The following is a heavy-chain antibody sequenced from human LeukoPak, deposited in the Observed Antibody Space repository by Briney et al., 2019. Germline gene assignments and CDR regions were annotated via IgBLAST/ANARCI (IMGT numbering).Heavy chain of an antibody. CDR1: DGTFRGYN. CDR2: INHSETT. V-gene: IGHV4-34*01. Sequence: SETLSLTCAVSDGTFRGYNWTWIRQPPGQGLEWIGEINHSETTNDNTFLKSRVTISVDTSKDQLFLLRSPMTDATTSVYYCASGVFVINIHGGAVGIFFDSWGQGSLVTVSS. CDR3: ASGVFVINIHGGAVGIFFDS. D-gene: IGHD3-16*01. J-gene: IGHJ4*02.